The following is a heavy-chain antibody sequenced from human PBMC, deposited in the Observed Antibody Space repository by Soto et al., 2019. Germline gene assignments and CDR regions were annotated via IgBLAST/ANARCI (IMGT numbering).Heavy chain of an antibody. CDR3: ARTSRREYCSGASCYNSWFDP. CDR2: IYNSVTT. D-gene: IGHD2-15*01. J-gene: IGHJ5*02. CDR1: GASISGGGYY. Sequence: ETLSLPCTVSGASISGGGYYWGWIRQHPGKGLEWIVFIYNSVTTYFNPSLKSRVTISVDTSKNQLSLQLSSVTAADTAVYYCARTSRREYCSGASCYNSWFDPWGQGTLVTVSS. V-gene: IGHV4-39*01.